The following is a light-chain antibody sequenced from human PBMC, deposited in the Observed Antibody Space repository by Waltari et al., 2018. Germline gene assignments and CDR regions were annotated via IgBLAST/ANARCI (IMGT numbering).Light chain of an antibody. Sequence: SYVLTQPPSVSVAPGQTAIITCAGGHIESKNVHWYQQKPGRAPVLGLYNDDVRPPGIPDRFSGSNSGNTATLTIRRVEAGDESDYYCQVGDISTDRPGVEFGGGTKLTVL. CDR3: QVGDISTDRPGVE. CDR1: HIESKN. CDR2: NDD. J-gene: IGLJ2*01. V-gene: IGLV3-21*02.